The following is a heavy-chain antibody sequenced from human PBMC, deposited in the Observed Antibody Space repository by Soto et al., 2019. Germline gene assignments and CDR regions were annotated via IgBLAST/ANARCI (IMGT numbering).Heavy chain of an antibody. CDR1: GGSFSDFY. CDR3: ARDRSSYYYYGMDV. J-gene: IGHJ6*02. Sequence: SLTCAVYGGSFSDFYWNCIRQPPGKGLEWIGEINHSGSTNYNPSLKSRVTISVDTSKNQFSLKLSSVTAADTAVYYCARDRSSYYYYGMDVWGQGTTVTVSS. CDR2: INHSGST. V-gene: IGHV4-34*01.